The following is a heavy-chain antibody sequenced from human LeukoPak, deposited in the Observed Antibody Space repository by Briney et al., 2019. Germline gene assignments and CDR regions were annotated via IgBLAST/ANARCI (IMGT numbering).Heavy chain of an antibody. J-gene: IGHJ1*01. CDR3: ASLTYYFDSSGYYPGYFQH. V-gene: IGHV3-11*03. D-gene: IGHD3-22*01. CDR2: ISSSNSYT. Sequence: GGSLRLSCAASGFTFSDYYMSWIRQAPGKGLEWVSYISSSNSYTNYADSVKGRLYADSVKGRFTISRDNAKNSLYLQMNSLRAEDTAVYYCASLTYYFDSSGYYPGYFQHWGQGTLVTVSS. CDR1: GFTFSDYY.